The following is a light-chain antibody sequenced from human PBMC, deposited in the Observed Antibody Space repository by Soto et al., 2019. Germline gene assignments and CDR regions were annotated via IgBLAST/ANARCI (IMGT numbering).Light chain of an antibody. CDR1: HNVNTY. Sequence: EIVLTQSPATLSLSPGERATLSCRASHNVNTYLAWFQQLPGQAPRLLICDASNRATGVPARFSGSGSGTDFTLTISSLEPEDFAVYYCQQRSDWPRTFGQGTRVEIK. J-gene: IGKJ1*01. CDR3: QQRSDWPRT. CDR2: DAS. V-gene: IGKV3-11*01.